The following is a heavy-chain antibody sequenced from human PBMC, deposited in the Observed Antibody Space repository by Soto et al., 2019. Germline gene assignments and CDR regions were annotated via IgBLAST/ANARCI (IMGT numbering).Heavy chain of an antibody. CDR1: GGTFSSYA. CDR3: ASHRGTVAAYYYYGMDF. V-gene: IGHV1-69*01. J-gene: IGHJ6*02. D-gene: IGHD4-17*01. Sequence: QVQLVQSGAEVKKPGSSVKVSCKASGGTFSSYAISWVRQAPGQGLEWMGGIIPIFGTANYAQKFQVRVTITADESTSTAYMELSSLRSEDTAVYYCASHRGTVAAYYYYGMDFWGQGTTVTVSS. CDR2: IIPIFGTA.